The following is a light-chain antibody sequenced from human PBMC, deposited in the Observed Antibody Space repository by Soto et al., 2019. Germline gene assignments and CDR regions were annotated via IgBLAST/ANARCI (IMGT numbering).Light chain of an antibody. Sequence: QSVLAQPPSVSGAPGQRVTISCSGTSSSIGAGYEVHWYHQLPGTAPKLVIYDDNKRSSGIPDRFSGSKSGTSATLGITGFQTGDEADYYCGSWDSSLSAYVFGTGTKVTVL. J-gene: IGLJ1*01. CDR1: SSSIGAGY. CDR2: DDN. V-gene: IGLV1-51*01. CDR3: GSWDSSLSAYV.